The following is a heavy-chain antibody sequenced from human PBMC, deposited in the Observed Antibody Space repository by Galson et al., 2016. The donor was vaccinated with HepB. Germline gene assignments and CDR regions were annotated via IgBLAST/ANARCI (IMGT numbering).Heavy chain of an antibody. V-gene: IGHV3-23*01. Sequence: SLRLSCAASGFTFGSYAMTWVRQAPGKGLTWVSSISPSGWSSHNADSVKGRFTTSNDNSKFTLYLQMNSLRAEDTAVYYCARHLRVGSGAHRDVFDIWGRGTMVSVSS. D-gene: IGHD4/OR15-4a*01. J-gene: IGHJ3*02. CDR3: ARHLRVGSGAHRDVFDI. CDR2: ISPSGWSS. CDR1: GFTFGSYA.